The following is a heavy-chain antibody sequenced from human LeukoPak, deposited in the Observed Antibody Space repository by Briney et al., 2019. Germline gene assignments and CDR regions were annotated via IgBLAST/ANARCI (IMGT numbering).Heavy chain of an antibody. J-gene: IGHJ3*01. Sequence: ASVKVSCKASGYTFTSYYMHWVRQAPGQGLEWMEIINPSGGSTSYAQNFQGRVTMTRDTSTSTVHMELSSLRSEDTAIYYCARIRDGYNDAYDVWGQGTVVTVPS. CDR1: GYTFTSYY. CDR2: INPSGGST. D-gene: IGHD5-24*01. CDR3: ARIRDGYNDAYDV. V-gene: IGHV1-46*01.